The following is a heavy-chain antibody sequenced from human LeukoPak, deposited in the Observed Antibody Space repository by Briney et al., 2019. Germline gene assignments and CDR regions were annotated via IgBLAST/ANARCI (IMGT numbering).Heavy chain of an antibody. D-gene: IGHD4-17*01. J-gene: IGHJ4*02. Sequence: PGGSLRLSCAASGFTFDDYAMHWVRQAPGKGLEWVSGISWNSGSIGYADSVKGRFTISRDHAKNSLYLQMNSLRAEDTALYYCAKDANDYGDYGLDYWGQGTLVTVSS. CDR3: AKDANDYGDYGLDY. V-gene: IGHV3-9*01. CDR2: ISWNSGSI. CDR1: GFTFDDYA.